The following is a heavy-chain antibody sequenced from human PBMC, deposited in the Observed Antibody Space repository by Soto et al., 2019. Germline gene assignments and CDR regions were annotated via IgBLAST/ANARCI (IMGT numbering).Heavy chain of an antibody. CDR3: ARSSAAAIGILDY. V-gene: IGHV4-31*03. CDR1: GGSISSGGYY. J-gene: IGHJ4*02. CDR2: IYYSGGT. Sequence: PSETLSLTCTVSGGSISSGGYYWSWIRQHPGKGLEWIGYIYYSGGTYYNPSLKSRVTISVDTSKNQFSLKLSSVTAADTAVYYCARSSAAAIGILDYWGQGTLVTVSS. D-gene: IGHD6-13*01.